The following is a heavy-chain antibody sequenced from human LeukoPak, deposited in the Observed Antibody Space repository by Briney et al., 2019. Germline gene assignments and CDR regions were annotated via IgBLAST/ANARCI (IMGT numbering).Heavy chain of an antibody. CDR2: ISGSGGST. Sequence: PGGSLRLSCAASGFTFSSYDMSWVGQAPGKGLEWVSAISGSGGSTYYADSVKGRFTISRDNSKNTLYLQMNSLRAEDTAVYYCAKVPYDSSGYYYFDYWGQGTLVTVSS. J-gene: IGHJ4*02. CDR3: AKVPYDSSGYYYFDY. V-gene: IGHV3-23*01. CDR1: GFTFSSYD. D-gene: IGHD3-22*01.